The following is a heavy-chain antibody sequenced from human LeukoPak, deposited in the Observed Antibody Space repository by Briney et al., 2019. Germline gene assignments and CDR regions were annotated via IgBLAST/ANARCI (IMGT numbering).Heavy chain of an antibody. Sequence: GGSLRISCAASGFTVSNNYMSWVRQAPGKGLEWVPVIYSGGSTYYADSVKGRFTISRDNSKNTLYLQMNSLRAEDTGVYYCAREIRGTFDYWGQGTLVTVSS. J-gene: IGHJ4*02. CDR3: AREIRGTFDY. CDR1: GFTVSNNY. D-gene: IGHD1-1*01. V-gene: IGHV3-66*01. CDR2: IYSGGST.